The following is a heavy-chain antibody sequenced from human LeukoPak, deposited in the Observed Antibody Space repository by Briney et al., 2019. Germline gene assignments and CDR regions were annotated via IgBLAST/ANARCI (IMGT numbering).Heavy chain of an antibody. CDR3: ARDDTVIPNFDH. CDR1: GFTFNNYG. CDR2: ISSDRGTI. J-gene: IGHJ4*02. V-gene: IGHV3-48*04. D-gene: IGHD2-21*01. Sequence: GGSLRLSCAGSGFTFNNYGMNWVRQAPGKGLEWISYISSDRGTIYYADSVKGRFTISRDNAKNSLYLQLNSLRAEDTAVYYCARDDTVIPNFDHWGQGTLVTVSS.